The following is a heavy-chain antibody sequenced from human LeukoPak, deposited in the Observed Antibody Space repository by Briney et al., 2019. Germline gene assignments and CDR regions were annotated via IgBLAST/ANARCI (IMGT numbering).Heavy chain of an antibody. CDR1: GFTFNIAW. Sequence: GGSLRLSCSASGFTFNIAWMSWVRQAPGKGLEWVGRIKDKDAGGTTDFAAPVKGRFSISRDDSTHTLTLEMNSLRVEDTAVYYCTTSSRGNFDFWGQGALVTVSS. J-gene: IGHJ4*02. CDR2: IKDKDAGGTT. D-gene: IGHD3-10*01. V-gene: IGHV3-15*05. CDR3: TTSSRGNFDF.